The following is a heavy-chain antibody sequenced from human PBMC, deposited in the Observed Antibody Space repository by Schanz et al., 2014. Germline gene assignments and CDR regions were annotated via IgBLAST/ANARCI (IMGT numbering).Heavy chain of an antibody. J-gene: IGHJ4*02. CDR2: INPSSGTT. D-gene: IGHD3-22*01. V-gene: IGHV1-46*03. Sequence: QVQLVQSGAEVKKPGASVKVSCKASGYTFTTYYIHWVRQAPGQGLEWMGKINPSSGTTRIAQNCQGRLTVTRDTSTSTVIMELSSLRSEDTAVDYCARGGFCDSASFDSWGQGTLVTVSS. CDR1: GYTFTTYY. CDR3: ARGGFCDSASFDS.